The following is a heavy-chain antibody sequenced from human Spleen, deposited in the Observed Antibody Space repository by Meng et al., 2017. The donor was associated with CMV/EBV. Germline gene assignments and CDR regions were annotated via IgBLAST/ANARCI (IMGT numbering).Heavy chain of an antibody. V-gene: IGHV4-31*03. J-gene: IGHJ5*02. Sequence: CTVSGGSISSGGYYCSWIRQHPGKGLEWIGYIYYSGSTYSNPSLKSRVTISVDTSKNQFSLKLSSVTAADTAVYYCARVVSMVVTTWGQGTLVTVSS. CDR1: GGSISSGGYY. D-gene: IGHD4-23*01. CDR2: IYYSGST. CDR3: ARVVSMVVTT.